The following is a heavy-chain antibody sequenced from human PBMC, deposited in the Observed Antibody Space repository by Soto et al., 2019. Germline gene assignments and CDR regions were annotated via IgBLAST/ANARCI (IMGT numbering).Heavy chain of an antibody. CDR2: IIPNLEAT. CDR3: ATSYCGNECQPNRAFYYFGWDV. D-gene: IGHD2-21*01. J-gene: IGHJ6*02. CDR1: GGTFSDFT. V-gene: IGHV1-69*01. Sequence: QVQLVQSGAEVRKPGSSVKVSCRASGGTFSDFTVTWVRQAPGQGLEWMRGIIPNLEATKYAQTFQDRVTFTADESTSTVVMELSSLRSEDTAVYFCATSYCGNECQPNRAFYYFGWDVWGQGTTVTVSS.